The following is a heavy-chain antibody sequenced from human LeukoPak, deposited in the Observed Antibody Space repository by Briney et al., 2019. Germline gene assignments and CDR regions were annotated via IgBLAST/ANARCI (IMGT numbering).Heavy chain of an antibody. Sequence: SETLSLTCTVSGGSVSSGSYYWSWIRQPPGKGLEWIGYIYYSGSTYYNPSLKSRVTISVDTSKNQFSLKLSSVTAADTAVYYCARASGDSSGYYLNYFDYWGQGTLVTVSS. CDR2: IYYSGST. J-gene: IGHJ4*02. CDR3: ARASGDSSGYYLNYFDY. CDR1: GGSVSSGSYY. V-gene: IGHV4-61*01. D-gene: IGHD3-22*01.